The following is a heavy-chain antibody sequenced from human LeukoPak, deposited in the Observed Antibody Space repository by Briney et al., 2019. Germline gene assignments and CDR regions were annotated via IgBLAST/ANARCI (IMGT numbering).Heavy chain of an antibody. CDR2: IYYSGST. V-gene: IGHV4-59*01. J-gene: IGHJ4*02. CDR3: ARPRGTVTTYFDY. D-gene: IGHD4-17*01. Sequence: SETLSLTCTVSGGSISSYYWSWIRQPPGKGLEWIGYIYYSGSTNYNPSLKSRVTISVDTSKNQFSLKLSSVTAADTAVYYCARPRGTVTTYFDYWGQGTLVTVSS. CDR1: GGSISSYY.